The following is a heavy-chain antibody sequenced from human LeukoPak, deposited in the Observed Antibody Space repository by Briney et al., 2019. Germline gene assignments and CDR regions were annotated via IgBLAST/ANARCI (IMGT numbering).Heavy chain of an antibody. CDR1: GGSISSSSYY. CDR2: IYYSGST. V-gene: IGHV4-39*07. J-gene: IGHJ6*03. CDR3: ARETYYHDSSGYYFPLYYYYYYMDV. D-gene: IGHD3-22*01. Sequence: PSETLSLTCTVSGGSISSSSYYWGWIRQPPGKGLEWIGSIYYSGSTYYNPSLKSRVTISVDTSKNQFSLKLSSVTAADTAEYYCARETYYHDSSGYYFPLYYYYYYMDVWGKGTTVTVSS.